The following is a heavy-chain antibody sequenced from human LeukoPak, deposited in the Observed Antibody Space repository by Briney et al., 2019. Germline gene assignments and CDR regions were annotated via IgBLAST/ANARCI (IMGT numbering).Heavy chain of an antibody. CDR3: VRDPGIVVVPAAIGGYYYYGMDV. D-gene: IGHD2-2*02. J-gene: IGHJ6*02. CDR2: IKQDGSEK. CDR1: GFTFSSYW. Sequence: GGSLRLSCAASGFTFSSYWMSWVRQAPGKGLEWVANIKQDGSEKYYVDSVKGRFTISRDNAKNSLYLQMNSLRAEDTAVYYCVRDPGIVVVPAAIGGYYYYGMDVWGQGTTVTVSS. V-gene: IGHV3-7*01.